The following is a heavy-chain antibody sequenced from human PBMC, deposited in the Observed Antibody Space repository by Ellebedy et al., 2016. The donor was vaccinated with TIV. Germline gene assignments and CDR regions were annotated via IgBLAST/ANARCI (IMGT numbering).Heavy chain of an antibody. CDR3: ARGRTFGAVADVFDY. Sequence: GESLKISCAGSGFNFSGYCMHWVRQSPGKGLEWVSSISSTSTYIYYADSVKGRFTISRDNAKNSVYLQMNSPRAEDTAVYYCARGRTFGAVADVFDYWGQGTLVTVSS. CDR2: ISSTSTYI. J-gene: IGHJ4*02. CDR1: GFNFSGYC. V-gene: IGHV3-21*01. D-gene: IGHD6-19*01.